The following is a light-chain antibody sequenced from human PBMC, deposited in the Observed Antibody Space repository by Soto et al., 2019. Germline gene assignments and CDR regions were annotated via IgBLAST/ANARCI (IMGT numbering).Light chain of an antibody. V-gene: IGKV4-1*01. J-gene: IGKJ4*01. CDR2: WAS. Sequence: DIVMTQSPDSLAVSLGERATINCKSSQSVLYSSNSKNYLAWYQQKPGQPPKLLIYWASTRESGVPDRFTGSGSATDFTLTISSLQAEDVAVYYCQKYFSHPITFGGGTKVDIK. CDR1: QSVLYSSNSKNY. CDR3: QKYFSHPIT.